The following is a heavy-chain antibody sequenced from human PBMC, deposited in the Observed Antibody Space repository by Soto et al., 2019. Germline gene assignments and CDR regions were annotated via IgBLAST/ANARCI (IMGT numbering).Heavy chain of an antibody. D-gene: IGHD6-25*01. V-gene: IGHV4-30-4*08. J-gene: IGHJ5*02. CDR1: GDSIRSVGYY. CDR3: GRGVSSGWNPTRVDP. CDR2: VYGVGTS. Sequence: QIQLQESGPGLVKPSETLSLTCSVSGDSIRSVGYYWTWIRQPPGKGLEWLGDVYGVGTSRYNASLRSRLYISAAPSNNAISLTLTSVPATDTAVYFWGRGVSSGWNPTRVDPWGHG.